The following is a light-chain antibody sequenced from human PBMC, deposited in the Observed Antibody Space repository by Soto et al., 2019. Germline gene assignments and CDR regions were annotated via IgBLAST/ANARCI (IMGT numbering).Light chain of an antibody. CDR1: QSVSSY. CDR3: QQRSNWPPSLT. Sequence: EIVLTQSPATLSLSPGERATLSCRASQSVSSYFAWYQQKPGQPPRLLLYDASNKTAAIPARFSGSGCGAEFFLPISSLQPEDVAVDYCQQRSNWPPSLTFGGGTKVEIK. CDR2: DAS. V-gene: IGKV3-11*01. J-gene: IGKJ4*01.